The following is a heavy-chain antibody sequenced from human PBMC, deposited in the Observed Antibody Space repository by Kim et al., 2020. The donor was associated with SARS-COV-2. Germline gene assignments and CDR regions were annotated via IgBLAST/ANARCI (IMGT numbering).Heavy chain of an antibody. CDR1: GGTFSSYA. D-gene: IGHD3-22*01. J-gene: IGHJ4*02. CDR3: ARGPYDSSGYYYQVDY. CDR2: IIPIFGTA. V-gene: IGHV1-69*13. Sequence: SVKVSCKASGGTFSSYAISWVRQAPGQGLEWMGGIIPIFGTANYAQKFQGRVTITADESTSTAYMELSSLRSEDTAVYYCARGPYDSSGYYYQVDYWGQGTLVTVSS.